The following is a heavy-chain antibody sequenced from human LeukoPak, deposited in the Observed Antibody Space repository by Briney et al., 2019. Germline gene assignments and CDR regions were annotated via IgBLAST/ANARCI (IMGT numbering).Heavy chain of an antibody. J-gene: IGHJ4*02. Sequence: GGSLRLSCATSGFTFSAYAMAWVRQAPGKGLEWVSTISGSGGSTYYTDSVKGRFTISRDNTKNTLFLQMNSLRAEDTALYYCAKQYYDFLSGSDYWGQGTLVTVSS. CDR1: GFTFSAYA. CDR3: AKQYYDFLSGSDY. V-gene: IGHV3-23*01. D-gene: IGHD3-3*01. CDR2: ISGSGGST.